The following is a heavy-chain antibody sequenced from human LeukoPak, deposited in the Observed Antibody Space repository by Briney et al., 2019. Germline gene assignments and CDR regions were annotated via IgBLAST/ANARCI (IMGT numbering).Heavy chain of an antibody. Sequence: SETLSLTCTVSGGSISSSGYYWSWIRQPPGKGLEWIGYMSQSGSTYYNPSLKSRVTISVDTSKSQFSLKLTSVTAADTAVYYCARDWSGPYYFDYWGQGTLVSVSS. CDR3: ARDWSGPYYFDY. V-gene: IGHV4-31*03. D-gene: IGHD3-3*01. CDR1: GGSISSSGYY. J-gene: IGHJ4*01. CDR2: MSQSGST.